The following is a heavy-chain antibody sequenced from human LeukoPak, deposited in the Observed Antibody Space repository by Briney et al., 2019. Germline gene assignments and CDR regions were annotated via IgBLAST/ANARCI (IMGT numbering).Heavy chain of an antibody. Sequence: PGGTLRLSCAASGFTFSNHGMNWVRQAPGKGLEWVSVIYRGDSTYNADSVKGRFTISRDSSKNTLYLQMNSLRAEDTAVYYCAKDRVLRFLEWLPYFDYWGQGTLVTVSS. V-gene: IGHV3-23*03. CDR3: AKDRVLRFLEWLPYFDY. J-gene: IGHJ4*02. D-gene: IGHD3-3*01. CDR2: IYRGDST. CDR1: GFTFSNHG.